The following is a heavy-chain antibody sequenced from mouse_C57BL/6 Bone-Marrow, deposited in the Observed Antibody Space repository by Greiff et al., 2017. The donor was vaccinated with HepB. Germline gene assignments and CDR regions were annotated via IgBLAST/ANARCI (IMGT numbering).Heavy chain of an antibody. CDR2: IDPSDSYT. CDR3: ARSLYDYYFDY. V-gene: IGHV1-59*01. D-gene: IGHD2-3*01. J-gene: IGHJ2*01. Sequence: VQLQQPGAELVRPGTSVKLSCKASGYTFTSYWMHWVKQRPGQGLEWIGVIDPSDSYTNYNQKFKGKATLTVDTSSSTAYMQLSSLTSEDSAVYYCARSLYDYYFDYRGQGTTLTVSS. CDR1: GYTFTSYW.